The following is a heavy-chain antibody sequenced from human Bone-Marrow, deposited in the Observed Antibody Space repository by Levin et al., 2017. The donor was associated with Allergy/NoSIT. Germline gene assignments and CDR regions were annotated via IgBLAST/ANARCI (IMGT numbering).Heavy chain of an antibody. D-gene: IGHD2-8*02. V-gene: IGHV5-51*01. J-gene: IGHJ6*03. CDR2: IYPGDSDT. CDR1: GYSFTTYW. CDR3: VRPPRGSTGYMDV. Sequence: GGSLRLSCQGSGYSFTTYWIGWVRQMPGKGLEWMGIIYPGDSDTIYSPSFQGQVTISADKSVSTAYLQGSSLKASDTAIYYCVRPPRGSTGYMDVWGKGTTVIVSS.